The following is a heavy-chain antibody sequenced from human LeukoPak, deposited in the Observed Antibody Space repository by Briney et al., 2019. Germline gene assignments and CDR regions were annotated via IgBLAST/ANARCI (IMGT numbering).Heavy chain of an antibody. CDR1: GYTFTSYY. J-gene: IGHJ1*01. Sequence: ASVKVSCKASGYTFTSYYMHWVRQAPGQGLEWMGIINPSGGSTSYAQKFQGRVTMTRDTSTSTVYMELSSLRSEDTAVYYCARLRRSWGASYSSGYYSAEYFQHWGQGTLVTVSS. V-gene: IGHV1-46*01. CDR3: ARLRRSWGASYSSGYYSAEYFQH. D-gene: IGHD3-22*01. CDR2: INPSGGST.